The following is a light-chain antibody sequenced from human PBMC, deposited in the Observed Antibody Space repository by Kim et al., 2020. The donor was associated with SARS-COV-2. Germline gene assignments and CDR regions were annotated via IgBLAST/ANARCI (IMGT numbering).Light chain of an antibody. CDR2: RNN. J-gene: IGLJ2*01. CDR1: SNNVGDQG. CDR3: SAWDSSVSAGV. V-gene: IGLV10-54*04. Sequence: QAGLTQPPSVSKGLRQTATLTCTGNSNNVGDQGAAWLQQHQGHPPKLLFYRNNNRPSGISEKFSASTSGNTVSLTITGLQPEDEAVYYCSAWDSSVSAGVFGGGTQLTVL.